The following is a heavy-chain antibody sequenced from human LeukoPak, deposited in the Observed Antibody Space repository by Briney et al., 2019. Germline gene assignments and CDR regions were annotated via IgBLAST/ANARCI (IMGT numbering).Heavy chain of an antibody. J-gene: IGHJ4*02. CDR3: ASFVVVTATLDY. Sequence: PSETLSLTCAVYGGSFSGYYWSWIRQPPGKGLEWIGEINHSGSTNYNPSLKSRVTISVDTSKNQFSLKLSSVTAADTAVYYCASFVVVTATLDYWGQGTLVTVSS. CDR1: GGSFSGYY. CDR2: INHSGST. D-gene: IGHD2-21*02. V-gene: IGHV4-34*01.